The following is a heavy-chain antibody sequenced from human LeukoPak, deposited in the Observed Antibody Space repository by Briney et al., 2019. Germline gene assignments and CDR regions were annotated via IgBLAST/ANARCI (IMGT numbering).Heavy chain of an antibody. Sequence: PSETLSLTCTVSGGSISSGGYYWSWLRQHPGKGLEWIGYIYYSGSTYYNPSLKSRVTISVDTSKNQFSLKLTSVTAADTAVYYCARVSPVDTAMAYYFDYWGQGTLATVSS. CDR1: GGSISSGGYY. CDR2: IYYSGST. J-gene: IGHJ4*02. CDR3: ARVSPVDTAMAYYFDY. V-gene: IGHV4-31*03. D-gene: IGHD5-18*01.